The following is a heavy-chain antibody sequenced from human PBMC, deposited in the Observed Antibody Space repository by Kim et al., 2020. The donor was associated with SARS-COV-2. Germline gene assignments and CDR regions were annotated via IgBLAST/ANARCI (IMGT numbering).Heavy chain of an antibody. D-gene: IGHD6-19*01. V-gene: IGHV4-59*09. CDR3: ATGAGWLVDY. J-gene: IGHJ4*02. Sequence: TKYNPAITSRVSISVDTSKNQFSLKLSALITADTAVYFCATGAGWLVDYWGQGTLVTVSS. CDR2: T.